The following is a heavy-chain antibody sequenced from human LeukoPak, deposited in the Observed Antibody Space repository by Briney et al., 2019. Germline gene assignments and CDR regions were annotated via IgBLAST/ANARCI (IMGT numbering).Heavy chain of an antibody. J-gene: IGHJ3*01. CDR2: ISGSGGST. CDR1: GFTFSSYA. V-gene: IGHV3-23*01. Sequence: GGSLRLSCAASGFTFSSYAMSWVRQAPGKGLEWVSAISGSGGSTYYADSVKGRFTISRDNSKNTLYLQMNSLRAEDTAVYYCARDFIPMMVVVISTFAVDLWGQGTMVTVSS. CDR3: ARDFIPMMVVVISTFAVDL. D-gene: IGHD3-22*01.